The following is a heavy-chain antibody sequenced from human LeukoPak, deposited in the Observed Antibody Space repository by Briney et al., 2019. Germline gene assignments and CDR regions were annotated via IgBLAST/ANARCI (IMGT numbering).Heavy chain of an antibody. CDR2: IYSGGNT. D-gene: IGHD3-10*01. J-gene: IGHJ3*02. Sequence: GSLRLSCAASRFTVSSNYMNWVRQAPGKGLEWVSIIYSGGNTYYADSVKGRFTISRDNSKNTLYLQMNSLRAEDTAVYYCARDKWFGDKAFDIWGQGTMVTVSS. CDR3: ARDKWFGDKAFDI. CDR1: RFTVSSNY. V-gene: IGHV3-66*01.